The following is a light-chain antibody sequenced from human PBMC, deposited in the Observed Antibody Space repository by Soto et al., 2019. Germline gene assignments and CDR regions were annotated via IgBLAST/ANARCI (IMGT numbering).Light chain of an antibody. CDR2: EVS. CDR3: SSYTTIITYV. V-gene: IGLV2-14*01. Sequence: QSALSQPASVSGSPGQSITISCTGTSSDVGGHNYVSWFQQHPGEAPKLIIFEVSNRPSGVSARFSGSKSGNTASLAISGLQAEDEADYFCSSYTTIITYVFGTGTKLTVL. J-gene: IGLJ1*01. CDR1: SSDVGGHNY.